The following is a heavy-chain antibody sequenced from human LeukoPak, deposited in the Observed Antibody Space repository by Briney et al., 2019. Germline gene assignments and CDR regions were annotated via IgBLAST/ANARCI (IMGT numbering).Heavy chain of an antibody. D-gene: IGHD1-14*01. CDR3: ITDLRGSINRGPPAY. CDR2: VKSKTDGGTT. V-gene: IGHV3-15*07. CDR1: GFTFNNAW. J-gene: IGHJ4*02. Sequence: GGSLRLSCAASGFTFNNAWMNWVRQAPGKGLEWVGRVKSKTDGGTTDYAAPVKGRFTISRDDSKDTLDLQMDSLKTEDTAVYYCITDLRGSINRGPPAYWGQGTLVTVSS.